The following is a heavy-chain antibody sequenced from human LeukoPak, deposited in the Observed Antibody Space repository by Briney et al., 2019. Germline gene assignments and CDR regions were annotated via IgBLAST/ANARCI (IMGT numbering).Heavy chain of an antibody. CDR3: AREDRYQYYYIDV. Sequence: SGTLSLTCTVSGGSISSYFWNWIWQPAGKGLQWIGRFYPSGSTNYNPSLKSRLTMSVDTSKNQFSLKLSSVTAADTAVYYCAREDRYQYYYIDVWGKGTTVTVSS. CDR2: FYPSGST. D-gene: IGHD3-9*01. CDR1: GGSISSYF. V-gene: IGHV4-4*07. J-gene: IGHJ6*03.